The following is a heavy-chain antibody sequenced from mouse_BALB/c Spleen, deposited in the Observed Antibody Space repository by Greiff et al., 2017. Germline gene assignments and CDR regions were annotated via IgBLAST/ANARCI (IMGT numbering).Heavy chain of an antibody. CDR3: ARYPLYGYYAMDY. CDR1: GDSITSGY. J-gene: IGHJ4*01. CDR2: ISYSGST. V-gene: IGHV3-8*02. Sequence: EVQLQESGPSLVKPSQTLSLTCSVTGDSITSGYWNWIRKFPGNKLEYMGYISYSGSTYYNPSLKSRISITRDTSKNQYYLQLNSVTTEDTATYYCARYPLYGYYAMDYWGQGTSVTVSS. D-gene: IGHD1-1*02.